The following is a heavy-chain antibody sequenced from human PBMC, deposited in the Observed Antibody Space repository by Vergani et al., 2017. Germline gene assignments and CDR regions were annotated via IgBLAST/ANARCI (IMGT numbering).Heavy chain of an antibody. D-gene: IGHD6-19*01. Sequence: VQLQQWGAGLLKPSETLSLTCAVYGGSFSGYYWSWIRQPPGKGLEWIGEINHSGSTNYNPSLKSRVTISVDTSKNQFSLKLSSVTAADTAVYYCARGARRGSSGWYRYWFDPWGQGTLVTVSS. CDR1: GGSFSGYY. J-gene: IGHJ5*02. CDR2: INHSGST. V-gene: IGHV4-34*01. CDR3: ARGARRGSSGWYRYWFDP.